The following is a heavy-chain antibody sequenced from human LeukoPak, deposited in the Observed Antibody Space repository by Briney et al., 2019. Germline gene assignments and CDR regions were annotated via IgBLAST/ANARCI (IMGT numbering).Heavy chain of an antibody. V-gene: IGHV4-39*01. CDR3: ARRWVVYGAFDI. Sequence: GSPRLSCAASGFTFSSYSMNWVRQPPGKGLEWIGSIYYSGSTYYNPSLKSRVTISVDTSKNQFSLKLSSVTAADTAVYYCARRWVVYGAFDIWGQGTMVTVSS. J-gene: IGHJ3*02. CDR1: GFTFSSYSMN. CDR2: IYYSGST. D-gene: IGHD1-14*01.